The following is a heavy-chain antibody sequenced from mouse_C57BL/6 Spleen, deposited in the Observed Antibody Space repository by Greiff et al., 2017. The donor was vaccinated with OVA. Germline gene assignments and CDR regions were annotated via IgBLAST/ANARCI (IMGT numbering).Heavy chain of an antibody. CDR2: INPSSGYT. Sequence: VQLKESGAELAKPGASVKLSCKASGYTFTSYWMHWVKQRPGTGLAWIGYINPSSGYTKYNQKFKDKATLTADKSSSTAYMQLSSLTYEDSAVDYCAGPYGRSCLGYFDVWGTGTTVTVSS. D-gene: IGHD1-1*01. CDR1: GYTFTSYW. V-gene: IGHV1-7*01. CDR3: AGPYGRSCLGYFDV. J-gene: IGHJ1*03.